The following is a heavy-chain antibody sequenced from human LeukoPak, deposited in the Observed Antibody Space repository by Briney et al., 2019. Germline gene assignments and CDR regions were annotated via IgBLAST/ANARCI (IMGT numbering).Heavy chain of an antibody. CDR1: GGSISSGGYY. J-gene: IGHJ4*02. V-gene: IGHV4-30-2*01. CDR3: ARDTWGYGSGSYYNGAFDY. Sequence: SETLSLTCTVSGGSISSGGYYWSWIRQPPGKGLEWIGYIYHSGSTYYNPSLKSRVTISVDRSKNQFSLKLSSVTAADTAVYYCARDTWGYGSGSYYNGAFDYWGQGTLVTVSS. CDR2: IYHSGST. D-gene: IGHD3-10*01.